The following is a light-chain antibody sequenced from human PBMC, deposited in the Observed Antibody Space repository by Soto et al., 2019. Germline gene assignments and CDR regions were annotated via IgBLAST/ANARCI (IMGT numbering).Light chain of an antibody. CDR2: DAS. J-gene: IGKJ4*01. CDR1: QSVSSY. CDR3: QQRSNWPLT. V-gene: IGKV3-11*01. Sequence: EIVLTQSPATLSLSPGERATLSCRASQSVSSYLAWYQQKPGQAPRLLIYDASSRATGIPARFSGSGSGTDFTLTISSLEPEDFAVYYCQQRSNWPLTSGGGTKVEIK.